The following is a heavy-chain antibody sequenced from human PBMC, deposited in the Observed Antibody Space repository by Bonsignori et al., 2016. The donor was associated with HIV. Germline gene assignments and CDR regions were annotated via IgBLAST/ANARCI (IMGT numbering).Heavy chain of an antibody. CDR3: ARGGYENSGARPYFYYMDV. D-gene: IGHD3-22*01. CDR2: IDHYGRT. J-gene: IGHJ6*02. CDR1: GESISSRGKS. Sequence: QLHLQESGPGLVKPSQTLSLTCAVSGESISSRGKSWSWIRQPPGKVLEWIACIDHYGRTDRNPSFRSRVTISLDRSKNQVSLKLTSATAADSAVYYCARGGYENSGARPYFYYMDVWGQGATVTVSS. V-gene: IGHV4-30-2*01.